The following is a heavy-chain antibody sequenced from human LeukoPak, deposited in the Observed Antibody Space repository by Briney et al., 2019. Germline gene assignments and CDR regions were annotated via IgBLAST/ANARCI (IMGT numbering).Heavy chain of an antibody. D-gene: IGHD3-22*01. Sequence: ASGTLSLTCAVSAPSISSSNWWSWVRQPPGKGLEWIWEINQSGSTNYNPSLKSRVTISVDTSKNQFSLSLRSVTAADTAVYYCARENYYDTSDWGQGTLVTVSS. CDR2: INQSGST. J-gene: IGHJ4*02. V-gene: IGHV4-4*02. CDR3: ARENYYDTSD. CDR1: APSISSSNW.